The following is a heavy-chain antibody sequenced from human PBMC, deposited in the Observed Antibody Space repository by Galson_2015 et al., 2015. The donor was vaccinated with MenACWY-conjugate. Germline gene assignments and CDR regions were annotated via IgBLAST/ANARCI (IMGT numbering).Heavy chain of an antibody. Sequence: ETLSLTCAVYGGSFSGYYWSWIRQPPGKGLEWIGEINHSGSTNYNPSLKSRVTISVDTSKNQFSLKLSSVTAADTAVYYCATVRPADYYDSSGLPRNWFDPWGQGTLVTVSS. J-gene: IGHJ5*02. CDR2: INHSGST. D-gene: IGHD3-22*01. CDR3: ATVRPADYYDSSGLPRNWFDP. V-gene: IGHV4-34*01. CDR1: GGSFSGYY.